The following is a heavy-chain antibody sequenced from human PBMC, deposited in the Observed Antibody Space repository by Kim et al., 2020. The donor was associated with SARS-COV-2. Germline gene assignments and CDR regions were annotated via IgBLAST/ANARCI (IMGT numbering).Heavy chain of an antibody. CDR3: ARDKSFGDSSMGWFDA. Sequence: GGSLRLSCAASGFTLSPYAMHWVRQAQGKGLEWVAVISFDAKNIQYADSVKGRFTISRDNSKNTLYLQMNSLRAEDTALYYCARDKSFGDSSMGWFDAWGQGTLVTVSS. V-gene: IGHV3-30*04. D-gene: IGHD6-19*01. J-gene: IGHJ5*02. CDR1: GFTLSPYA. CDR2: ISFDAKNI.